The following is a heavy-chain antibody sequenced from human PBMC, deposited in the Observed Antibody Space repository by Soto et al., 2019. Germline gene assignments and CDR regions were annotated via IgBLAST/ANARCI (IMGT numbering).Heavy chain of an antibody. Sequence: GGSLRLSWAASGFTVSSNYMSWVRQAPGKGLEWVSVIYSGGSTYYADSVKGRFTISRDNSKNTLYLQMHRLRAEDTAVYYCARDRRPKDGMDVWGQGTTVTVSS. V-gene: IGHV3-66*01. D-gene: IGHD2-15*01. CDR1: GFTVSSNY. J-gene: IGHJ6*02. CDR3: ARDRRPKDGMDV. CDR2: IYSGGST.